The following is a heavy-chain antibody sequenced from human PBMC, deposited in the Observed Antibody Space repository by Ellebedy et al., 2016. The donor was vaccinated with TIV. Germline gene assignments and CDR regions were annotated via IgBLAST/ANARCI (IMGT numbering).Heavy chain of an antibody. J-gene: IGHJ4*02. V-gene: IGHV4-59*08. CDR2: IYYSGST. D-gene: IGHD3-22*01. Sequence: MPSETLSLTCTVSGGSISSYYWSWIRQPPGKGLEWIGYIYYSGSTNYNPSLKSRVTISVDTSKNQFSLKLSSVTAADTAVYYCATSMIVAPLGFDYWGQGTLVTVSS. CDR1: GGSISSYY. CDR3: ATSMIVAPLGFDY.